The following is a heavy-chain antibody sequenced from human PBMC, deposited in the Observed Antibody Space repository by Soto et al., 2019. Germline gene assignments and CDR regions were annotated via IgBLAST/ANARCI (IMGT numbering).Heavy chain of an antibody. D-gene: IGHD3-3*01. Sequence: ASVKVSCKASGYTFASYGISWVRQAPGQGLEWMGWISGYNGYTIYTQSLQGRVTMTTDTTTSTVYMELSSLRSEDTAVYYCARDCGRYDFWSXYFIWGQGTLVTVSS. V-gene: IGHV1-18*01. J-gene: IGHJ4*02. CDR2: ISGYNGYT. CDR3: ARDCGRYDFWSXYFI. CDR1: GYTFASYG.